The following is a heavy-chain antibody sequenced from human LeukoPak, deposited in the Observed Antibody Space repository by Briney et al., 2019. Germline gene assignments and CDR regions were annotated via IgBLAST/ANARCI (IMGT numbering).Heavy chain of an antibody. CDR2: IYYSGST. V-gene: IGHV4-39*01. CDR1: GGSISSSSYY. Sequence: SETLSLTCTVSGGSISSSSYYWGWIRQPPGKGLEWIGSIYYSGSTYYNPSLKSRVTISVDTSKNQFSLKLSFVTAADTAVYYCARRGKMDITGTTEYFDYWGQGTLVTVSS. J-gene: IGHJ4*02. D-gene: IGHD1-7*01. CDR3: ARRGKMDITGTTEYFDY.